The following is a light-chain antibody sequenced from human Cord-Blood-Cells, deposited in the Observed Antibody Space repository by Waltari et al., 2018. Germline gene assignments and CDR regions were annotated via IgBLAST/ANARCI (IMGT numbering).Light chain of an antibody. CDR1: SSDVGGYNY. CDR2: DVS. CDR3: SSYTSSTLYV. Sequence: QSALTQPASGSGSPGQSITISCTGTSSDVGGYNYVSWYQQHPGKAPKLMIYDVSKRPSGVSNRFSGSKSGNTASLTISGLQAEDEADYYCSSYTSSTLYVFGTGTKVTVL. V-gene: IGLV2-14*01. J-gene: IGLJ1*01.